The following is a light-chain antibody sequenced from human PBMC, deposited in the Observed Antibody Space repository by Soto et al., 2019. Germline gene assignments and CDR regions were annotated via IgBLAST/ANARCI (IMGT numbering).Light chain of an antibody. J-gene: IGLJ1*01. Sequence: QSVLAQPASVSGSFGQSITISCSGPYTDLGVYSLVSWYQHQPGKAPKLLIYEGNKRPSGISDRFSGSKSGDTASLTISGLQAEDETDYFCCSLAIGCAYGVGTGTQLTVL. CDR1: YTDLGVYSL. CDR3: CSLAIGCAYG. CDR2: EGN. V-gene: IGLV2-14*01.